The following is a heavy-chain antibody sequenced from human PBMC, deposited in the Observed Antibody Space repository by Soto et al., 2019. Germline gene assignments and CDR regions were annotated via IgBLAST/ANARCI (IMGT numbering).Heavy chain of an antibody. J-gene: IGHJ5*02. CDR1: GFTFSSYS. Sequence: EVQMVESGGGLVQPGGYLRLSCTASGFTFSSYSINWVRQAPGQGLEWISYISSTSATIYYGEYVRGRFTVSRDNAKNSLYLQMHSLRAEDTAVYFCARAKSIEYNWFDTWGQGTPVTVSS. V-gene: IGHV3-48*01. CDR3: ARAKSIEYNWFDT. CDR2: ISSTSATI.